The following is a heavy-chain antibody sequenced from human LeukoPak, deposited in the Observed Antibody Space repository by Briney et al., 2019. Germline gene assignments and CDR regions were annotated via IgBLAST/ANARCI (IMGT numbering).Heavy chain of an antibody. V-gene: IGHV3-43D*04. D-gene: IGHD3-10*01. J-gene: IGHJ4*02. Sequence: PGGSLRLSCAASGFTFDDYAVHWVRQAPGKGLEWVSLISWDGGSPYYADSVKGRFTISRDNSKNSLYLQMNSLRAEDTALYYCATAYGSGSPFDYWGQGTLVTVSS. CDR1: GFTFDDYA. CDR3: ATAYGSGSPFDY. CDR2: ISWDGGSP.